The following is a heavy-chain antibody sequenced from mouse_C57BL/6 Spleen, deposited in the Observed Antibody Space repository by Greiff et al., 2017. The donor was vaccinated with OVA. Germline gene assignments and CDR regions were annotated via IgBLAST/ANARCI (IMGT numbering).Heavy chain of an antibody. Sequence: QVQLKESGAELVKPGASVKMSCKASGYTFTSYWITWVKQRPGQGLEWIGDIYPGSGSTNYNEKFKSKATLTVDTSSSTAYMQLSSLTSEDSAVYYCAREDYYGSSYKFAYWGQGTLVTVSA. CDR3: AREDYYGSSYKFAY. J-gene: IGHJ3*01. CDR1: GYTFTSYW. V-gene: IGHV1-55*01. CDR2: IYPGSGST. D-gene: IGHD1-1*01.